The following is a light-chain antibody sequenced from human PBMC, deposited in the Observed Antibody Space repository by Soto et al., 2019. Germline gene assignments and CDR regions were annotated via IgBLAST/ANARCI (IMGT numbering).Light chain of an antibody. Sequence: DIMMTQTPLSLSVTPGQPASISCKSSQSLLHSDGRTYLYWYLQKPGQSPQLLIYLGSNRASGVPDRFSGSGSGTDFTLKISRVEAEDVGVYYCMQGLKIPIALGQGTRLEIK. J-gene: IGKJ5*01. CDR2: LGS. V-gene: IGKV2-28*01. CDR3: MQGLKIPIA. CDR1: QSLLHSDGRTY.